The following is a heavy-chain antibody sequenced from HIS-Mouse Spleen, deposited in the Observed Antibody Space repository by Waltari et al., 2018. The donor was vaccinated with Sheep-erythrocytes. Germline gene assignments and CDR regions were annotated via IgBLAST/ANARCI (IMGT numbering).Heavy chain of an antibody. J-gene: IGHJ3*02. Sequence: QVQLVESGGGVVQPGPSLGLSCAASGFTFSSSAMHWVRQAPGKGLEWVAVISYDGSNKYYADSVKGRFTISRDNSKNTLYLQMNSLRAEDTAVYYCARGAFDIWGQGTMVTVSS. CDR2: ISYDGSNK. CDR1: GFTFSSSA. CDR3: ARGAFDI. V-gene: IGHV3-30-3*01.